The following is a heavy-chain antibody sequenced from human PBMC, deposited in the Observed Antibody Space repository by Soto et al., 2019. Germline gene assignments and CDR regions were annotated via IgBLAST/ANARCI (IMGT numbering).Heavy chain of an antibody. CDR3: VRSVAVPGAHIDY. CDR1: GGPISGSH. D-gene: IGHD6-19*01. V-gene: IGHV4-59*01. Sequence: LSLSCSVSGGPISGSHWSWIRQSPAKGLEWLGYVYYTGSTNYSPSLRSRVSISVDTSKNEFSLRLSSVTAADTSVYFCVRSVAVPGAHIDYWGQGTLVTVSS. CDR2: VYYTGST. J-gene: IGHJ4*02.